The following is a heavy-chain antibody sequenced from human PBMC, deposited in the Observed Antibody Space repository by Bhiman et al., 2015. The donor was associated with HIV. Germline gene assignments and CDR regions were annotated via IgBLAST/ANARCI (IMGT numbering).Heavy chain of an antibody. Sequence: QVQLVESGGGVVQPGGSLRLYCAASGFSFSSYGMHWVRQAPGKGLEWVTFIRHDGNNKYYADSVKGRFTISRDNSKNTLHLQVDSLRAEDTAVYYCAKGVRLGELDAFDIWGQGTMVTVSS. CDR2: IRHDGNNK. V-gene: IGHV3-30*02. J-gene: IGHJ3*02. CDR3: AKGVRLGELDAFDI. D-gene: IGHD3-16*01. CDR1: GFSFSSYG.